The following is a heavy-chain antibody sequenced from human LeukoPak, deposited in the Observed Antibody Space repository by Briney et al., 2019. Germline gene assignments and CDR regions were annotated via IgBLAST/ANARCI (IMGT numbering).Heavy chain of an antibody. CDR3: ARLLEPGRMYYFDD. D-gene: IGHD1-1*01. Sequence: PGGSLRLSCAASGFTSTSYSMNWVRQAPGMGLEWVSSISSSSTYISYADSVKGRFTISRDNAKNSLFLQMNSLRAEDTAVYYCARLLEPGRMYYFDDWGQGTLVTVSS. CDR2: ISSSSTYI. J-gene: IGHJ4*02. CDR1: GFTSTSYS. V-gene: IGHV3-21*01.